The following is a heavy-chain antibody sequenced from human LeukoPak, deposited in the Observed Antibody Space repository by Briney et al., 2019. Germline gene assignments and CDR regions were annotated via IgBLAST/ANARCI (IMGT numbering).Heavy chain of an antibody. CDR1: GFTFSSYA. Sequence: GRSLRLSCSASGFTFSSYAIHWVRQAPGKGLEWVAVISYDGTNQYYADSVKDRFTISRDNSKNTLYLQMNSLRAEDTAVYYCAREVWWHLDYWGQGTLVTVSS. D-gene: IGHD2-15*01. CDR2: ISYDGTNQ. V-gene: IGHV3-30*04. J-gene: IGHJ4*02. CDR3: AREVWWHLDY.